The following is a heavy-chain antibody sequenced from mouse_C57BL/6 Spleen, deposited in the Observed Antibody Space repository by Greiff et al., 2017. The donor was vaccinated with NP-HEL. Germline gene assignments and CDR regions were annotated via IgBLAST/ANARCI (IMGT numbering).Heavy chain of an antibody. D-gene: IGHD1-1*01. CDR2: IYWDDDK. CDR1: GFSLSTSGMG. J-gene: IGHJ4*01. Sequence: QVTLKVSGPGILQSSQTLSLTCSFSGFSLSTSGMGVSWIRQPSGKGLEWLAHIYWDDDKRYNPFLKSRLTISKDTSRNQVLLKITSVDTADTATYYCARRGITTVVAGDAMDYWGQGTSVTVSS. CDR3: ARRGITTVVAGDAMDY. V-gene: IGHV8-12*01.